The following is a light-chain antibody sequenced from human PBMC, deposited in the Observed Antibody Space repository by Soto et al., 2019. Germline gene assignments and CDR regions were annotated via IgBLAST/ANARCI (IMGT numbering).Light chain of an antibody. J-gene: IGKJ4*01. CDR3: LQQNSYPLT. Sequence: DIQMTQFPSSLSASVGDRVNITCRASQAIRSDLGWYQQKPGKAPKRLIQAASSLQSGVPSRFSGSGSGTEFTLTISSLQPEDFATYYCLQQNSYPLTFGGGTRVDVK. V-gene: IGKV1-17*01. CDR2: AAS. CDR1: QAIRSD.